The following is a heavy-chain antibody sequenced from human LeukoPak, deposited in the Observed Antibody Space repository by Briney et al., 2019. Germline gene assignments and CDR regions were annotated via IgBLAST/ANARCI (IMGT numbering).Heavy chain of an antibody. CDR3: AKERADSSSWYTGYYYYYYYMDV. CDR2: ISSSGSTI. Sequence: GGSLRLSCAASGFTFSSYEMNWVRQAPGKGLEWVSYISSSGSTIYYADSVKGRFTISRDNSKNTLYLQMNSLRAEDTAVYYCAKERADSSSWYTGYYYYYYYMDVWGKGTTVTISS. CDR1: GFTFSSYE. V-gene: IGHV3-48*03. J-gene: IGHJ6*03. D-gene: IGHD6-13*01.